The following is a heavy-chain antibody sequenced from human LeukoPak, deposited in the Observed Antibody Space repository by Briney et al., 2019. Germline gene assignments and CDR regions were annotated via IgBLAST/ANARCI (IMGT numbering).Heavy chain of an antibody. Sequence: GGSLRLSCAASGFTFSSYAMNWVRQAPGKGLEWVSAISGSGGNTYYADSVKGRFTISRDNSKNTLYLQMNSLRAEDTAVYYCARVTTYSGYEYWGQGTLVTVSS. V-gene: IGHV3-23*01. CDR1: GFTFSSYA. J-gene: IGHJ4*02. CDR2: ISGSGGNT. CDR3: ARVTTYSGYEY. D-gene: IGHD5-12*01.